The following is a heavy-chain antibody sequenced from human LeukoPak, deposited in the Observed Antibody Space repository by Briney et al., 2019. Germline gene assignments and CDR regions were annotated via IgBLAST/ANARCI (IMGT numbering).Heavy chain of an antibody. J-gene: IGHJ4*02. CDR3: AKDHYDILTGYYPLFDY. Sequence: GGSLRLSCAASGFTFSSYGMHWVRQAPGKGLEWVAVISYDGSNKYYADSVKGRFTISRDNSKNTLYLQMNSLRAEDTAVYYCAKDHYDILTGYYPLFDYWGQGTLVTVSS. D-gene: IGHD3-9*01. V-gene: IGHV3-30*18. CDR2: ISYDGSNK. CDR1: GFTFSSYG.